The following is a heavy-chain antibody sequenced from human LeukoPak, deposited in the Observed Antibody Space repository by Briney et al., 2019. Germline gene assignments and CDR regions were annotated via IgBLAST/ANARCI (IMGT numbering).Heavy chain of an antibody. Sequence: GGSLRLSCTASGFTFGDHAMSWVRQAPGKGLEWVGFVRSKAYGGTTEYAAPVKGRFTISRDDSKSIAYLQMNTLKTEDTAVYYSTRGPTQLLLYYGMDVWGQGTTVLVSS. V-gene: IGHV3-49*04. J-gene: IGHJ6*02. D-gene: IGHD5-18*01. CDR1: GFTFGDHA. CDR3: TRGPTQLLLYYGMDV. CDR2: VRSKAYGGTT.